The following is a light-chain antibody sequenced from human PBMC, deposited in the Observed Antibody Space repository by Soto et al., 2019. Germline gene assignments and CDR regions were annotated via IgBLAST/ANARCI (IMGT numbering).Light chain of an antibody. J-gene: IGKJ2*01. Sequence: DIPKTPSPSSLSASVGDRVTITCQASQDISNYLNWYQQKPGKAPKLLIYDASNLETGVPSRFSGSGSGTDFTFTISSLQPEDIATYYCQQYDNLPHTFGQGTKVDIK. CDR2: DAS. CDR1: QDISNY. CDR3: QQYDNLPHT. V-gene: IGKV1-33*01.